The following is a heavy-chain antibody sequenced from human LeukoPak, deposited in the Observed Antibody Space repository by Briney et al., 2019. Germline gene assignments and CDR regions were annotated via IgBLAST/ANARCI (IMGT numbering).Heavy chain of an antibody. CDR3: ARGPRDSSGYYSY. CDR1: GYTFADYY. D-gene: IGHD3-22*01. J-gene: IGHJ4*02. Sequence: GASVKDSCKASGYTFADYYIHWVRQAPGQGLEWIGWINPNSGGTNYAQKFQGRVAMTRDTSISIVYMELSRLTSDDTAVHYCARGPRDSSGYYSYWGQGTLVTVSS. V-gene: IGHV1-2*02. CDR2: INPNSGGT.